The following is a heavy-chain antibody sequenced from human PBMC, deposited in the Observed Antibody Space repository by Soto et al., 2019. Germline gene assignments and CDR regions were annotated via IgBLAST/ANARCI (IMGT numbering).Heavy chain of an antibody. J-gene: IGHJ6*02. V-gene: IGHV5-51*01. CDR1: GYSFTSYW. CDR2: IYPGDSDT. CDR3: VRPEKISSPYYYYGMDV. D-gene: IGHD6-13*01. Sequence: GESLKISCKGSGYSFTSYWIGWVRQMPGKGLVLMGIIYPGDSDTRYSPSFQGQITISADKSISTAYLQWSSLKASDTAMYYCVRPEKISSPYYYYGMDVWGQGTTVTVSS.